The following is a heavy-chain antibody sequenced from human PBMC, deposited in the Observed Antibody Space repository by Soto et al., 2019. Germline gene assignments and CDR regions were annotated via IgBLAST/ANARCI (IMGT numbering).Heavy chain of an antibody. V-gene: IGHV4-59*01. CDR1: GGFI. CDR2: IYNSGRY. D-gene: IGHD1-1*01. J-gene: IGHJ4*02. Sequence: QVLLQESGPGLVKPSETLSLTCTVSGGFIWGWIRQSPDKGLEWIGYIYNSGRYNYKPSLESRLTISIDTSTNQFSLRLASVTAADTAVYYCVRTLPNRQLFDSWSQGTLVTVSS. CDR3: VRTLPNRQLFDS.